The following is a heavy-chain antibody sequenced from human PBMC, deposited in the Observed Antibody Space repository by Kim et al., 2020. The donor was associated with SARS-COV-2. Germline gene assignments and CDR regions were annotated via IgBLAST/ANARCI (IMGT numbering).Heavy chain of an antibody. CDR1: GFTFSSYA. V-gene: IGHV3-23*01. CDR3: AKDRRSIAVAPSWFDP. J-gene: IGHJ5*02. CDR2: ISGSGGST. Sequence: GGSLRLSCAASGFTFSSYAMSWVRQAPGKGLEWVSAISGSGGSTYHANYVKGRFTISRDNSKNTLYLQMNSLRAEDTAVYYCAKDRRSIAVAPSWFDPWGQGTLVTVSS. D-gene: IGHD6-19*01.